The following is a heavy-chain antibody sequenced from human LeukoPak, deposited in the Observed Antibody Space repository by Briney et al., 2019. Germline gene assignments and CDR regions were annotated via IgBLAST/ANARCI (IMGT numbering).Heavy chain of an antibody. CDR3: ARDPASCYTCDY. CDR2: ISSSSSYI. J-gene: IGHJ4*02. V-gene: IGHV3-21*01. CDR1: GFTFSSYS. Sequence: GGSLRLSCAASGFTFSSYSMNWVRQAPGKGLEWVSSISSSSSYIYYADSVKGRFTISRDNAKNSLYLQMNSLRAEGTAVYYCARDPASCYTCDYWGQGTLVTVSS. D-gene: IGHD2-2*02.